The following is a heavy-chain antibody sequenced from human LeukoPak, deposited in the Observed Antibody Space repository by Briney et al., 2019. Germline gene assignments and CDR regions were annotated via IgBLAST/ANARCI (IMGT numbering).Heavy chain of an antibody. CDR1: GGSISSGGYY. CDR3: ARRPTGDPKFDY. CDR2: IYYSGST. D-gene: IGHD7-27*01. J-gene: IGHJ4*02. V-gene: IGHV4-31*03. Sequence: SETLSLTCTVSGGSISSGGYYWSWTRQHPGKGLEWIGYIYYSGSTYYNPSLKSRVTISVDTSKNRFSLKLSTVTAADTAVYYCARRPTGDPKFDYWGQGTLVTVSS.